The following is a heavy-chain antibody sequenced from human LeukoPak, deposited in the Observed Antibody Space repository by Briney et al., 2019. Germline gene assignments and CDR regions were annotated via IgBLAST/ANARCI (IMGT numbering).Heavy chain of an antibody. CDR1: GFTVSSHY. V-gene: IGHV3-66*01. CDR3: ARDSITTGGTVSNWFAP. D-gene: IGHD1-14*01. J-gene: IGHJ5*02. CDR2: IYSGGST. Sequence: GGALRLACAAPGFTVSSHYMSWVRQAPAKVLERVSVIYSGGSTYYADSVEGRFTISRDNSKNPLYLQMNSLRDEDTALYYCARDSITTGGTVSNWFAPWSQGTLVTVSS.